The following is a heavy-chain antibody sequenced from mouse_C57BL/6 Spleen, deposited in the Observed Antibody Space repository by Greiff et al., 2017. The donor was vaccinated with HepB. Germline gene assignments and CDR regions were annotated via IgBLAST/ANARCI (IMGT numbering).Heavy chain of an antibody. CDR1: GYTFTDYY. J-gene: IGHJ1*03. CDR3: ARFLYYYGSSYPFDV. V-gene: IGHV1-26*01. CDR2: INPNNGGT. Sequence: VQLQQSGPELVKPGASVKISCKASGYTFTDYYMNWVKQSHGKSLEWIGDINPNNGGTSYNQKFKGKATLTVDKSSSTAYMELRSLTSEDSAVYYCARFLYYYGSSYPFDVWGTGTTVTVSS. D-gene: IGHD1-1*01.